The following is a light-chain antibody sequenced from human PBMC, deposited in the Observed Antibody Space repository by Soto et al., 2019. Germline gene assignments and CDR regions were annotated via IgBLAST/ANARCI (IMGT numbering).Light chain of an antibody. Sequence: QPVLTQPASVSGSPGQSITISCTGTSSDVGGYNYVSWYQQHPGKAPKLMIYEGSKRPSGVSNRFSGSKSGNTASLTISGLQAEDEADYYCCSYAGSSTFYVFGTGTKLTVL. V-gene: IGLV2-23*01. CDR2: EGS. CDR3: CSYAGSSTFYV. J-gene: IGLJ1*01. CDR1: SSDVGGYNY.